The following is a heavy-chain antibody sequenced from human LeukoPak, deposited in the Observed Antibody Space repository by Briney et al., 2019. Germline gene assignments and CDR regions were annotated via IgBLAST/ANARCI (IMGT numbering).Heavy chain of an antibody. J-gene: IGHJ4*02. V-gene: IGHV3-23*01. CDR1: GFTFSSYG. CDR2: ISGSGGST. CDR3: AKDGPYYYDSRGDY. D-gene: IGHD3-22*01. Sequence: GRSLRLSCAASGFTFSSYGMHWVRQAPGKGLEWVSAISGSGGSTYYADSVKGRFTISRDNSKNTLYLQMNSLRAEDTAVYYCAKDGPYYYDSRGDYWGQGTLVTVSS.